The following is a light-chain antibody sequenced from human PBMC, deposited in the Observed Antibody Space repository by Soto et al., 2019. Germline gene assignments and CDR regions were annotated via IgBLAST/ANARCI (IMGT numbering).Light chain of an antibody. CDR2: EVN. V-gene: IGLV2-14*01. CDR3: SSFSSGSTPYV. Sequence: QSVLTQPASVSGSPGQSITISCTGTSTDVGGYKYVSWYQQHPGTAPKLMIFEVNGRPSGVSDRFSGSKSGNTASLTISGLQPEDEADYYCSSFSSGSTPYVFGTGTEVTVL. J-gene: IGLJ1*01. CDR1: STDVGGYKY.